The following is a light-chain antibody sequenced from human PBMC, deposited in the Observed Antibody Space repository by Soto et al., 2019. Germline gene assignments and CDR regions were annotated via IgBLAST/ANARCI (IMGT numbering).Light chain of an antibody. CDR3: QQYNHGRSIS. Sequence: EILMTQSPDTVSVSPGERATLSCRASQSVSRKLAWYQHKPGQAPRLLIYDTSTRAADIPARFSGSGSGTDFTLTISSLQSEDFAVYYCQQYNHGRSISFGQGTRLETK. V-gene: IGKV3-15*01. CDR2: DTS. CDR1: QSVSRK. J-gene: IGKJ5*01.